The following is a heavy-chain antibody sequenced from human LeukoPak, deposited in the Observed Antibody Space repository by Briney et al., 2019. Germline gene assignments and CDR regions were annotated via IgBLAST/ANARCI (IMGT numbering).Heavy chain of an antibody. CDR3: ARDHSSGWYYYYSYYMDV. Sequence: QTLSLPCALSGHSLSRNSAVWHWLRQSPSRGLEWLERTYQRPKGYNDYAVSVKSRITILPDTSKNQFSLQLNSVTPEDTAVYYCARDHSSGWYYYYSYYMDVWGKGTTVTVSS. D-gene: IGHD6-19*01. CDR2: TYQRPKGYN. V-gene: IGHV6-1*01. J-gene: IGHJ6*03. CDR1: GHSLSRNSAV.